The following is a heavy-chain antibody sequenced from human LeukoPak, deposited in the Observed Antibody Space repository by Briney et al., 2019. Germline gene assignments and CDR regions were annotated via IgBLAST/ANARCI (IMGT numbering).Heavy chain of an antibody. V-gene: IGHV3-23*01. CDR3: AKDLGYVWGSYRAL. J-gene: IGHJ4*02. D-gene: IGHD3-16*02. Sequence: GRSLRLSCAASGITFSSYAMSWVRQAPGKGLEWVSEIGGSGGSIYYADSVKGRFTIFRDNSKNTLYLQMNSLRAEDTAVYYCAKDLGYVWGSYRALWGQGTLVTVSS. CDR2: IGGSGGSI. CDR1: GITFSSYA.